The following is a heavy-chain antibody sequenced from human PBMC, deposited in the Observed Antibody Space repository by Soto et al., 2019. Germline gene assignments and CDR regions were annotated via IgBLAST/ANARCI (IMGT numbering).Heavy chain of an antibody. Sequence: ASVKVSCKASGYTFTGYYMHWVRQAPGQGLEWMGWINPNSGGTNYAQKFQGRVTMTRDTSISTAYMELSRLRSDDTAVYYCARDDSSSWFSGYYYGMDVWGQGTTVTVSS. V-gene: IGHV1-2*02. D-gene: IGHD6-13*01. CDR2: INPNSGGT. CDR1: GYTFTGYY. J-gene: IGHJ6*02. CDR3: ARDDSSSWFSGYYYGMDV.